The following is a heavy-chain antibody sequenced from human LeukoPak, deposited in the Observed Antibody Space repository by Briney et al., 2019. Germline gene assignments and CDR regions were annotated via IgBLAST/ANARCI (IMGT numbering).Heavy chain of an antibody. CDR3: ARDSGSYKGMDV. D-gene: IGHD1-26*01. CDR1: GFTFSTYE. CDR2: ISTSGNTI. J-gene: IGHJ6*02. Sequence: GGSLRLSCAASGFTFSTYEMNWVRQAPGKGLEWVSYISTSGNTIYDADSVKGRFTISRDNAKNSLYLQMSSLRAEDTGVYYCARDSGSYKGMDVWGQGTTVTVSS. V-gene: IGHV3-48*03.